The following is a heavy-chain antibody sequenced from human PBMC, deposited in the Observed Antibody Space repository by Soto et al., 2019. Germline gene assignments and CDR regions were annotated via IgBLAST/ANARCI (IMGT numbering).Heavy chain of an antibody. V-gene: IGHV1-18*01. CDR2: ISAYNGNT. D-gene: IGHD5-12*01. Sequence: ASVKVSCKASGGTYSSYAISWVRQAPGQGLEWMGWISAYNGNTNYAQKLKGRVTMTTDTSTSTAYMELRSLRSDDTAVYYCARSTNSGYDEFDYWGQGTLVTVSS. CDR3: ARSTNSGYDEFDY. CDR1: GGTYSSYA. J-gene: IGHJ4*02.